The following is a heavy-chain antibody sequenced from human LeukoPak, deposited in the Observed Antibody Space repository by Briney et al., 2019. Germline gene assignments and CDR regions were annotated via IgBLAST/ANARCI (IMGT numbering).Heavy chain of an antibody. CDR1: GYTFTSYD. CDR3: ARGRGIAADHPLYHFDY. D-gene: IGHD6-13*01. J-gene: IGHJ4*02. Sequence: ASVKVSCKASGYTFTSYDINWVRQATGQGLEWMGWMNPNSGYTGYAQKFQGRVSITRNTSISTAYMELSSLRSEDTAVYYCARGRGIAADHPLYHFDYWGQGTLVTVSS. CDR2: MNPNSGYT. V-gene: IGHV1-8*03.